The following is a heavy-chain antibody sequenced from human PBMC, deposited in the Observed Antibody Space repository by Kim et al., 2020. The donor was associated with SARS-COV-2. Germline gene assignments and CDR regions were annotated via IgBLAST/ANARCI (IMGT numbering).Heavy chain of an antibody. V-gene: IGHV1-2*06. CDR3: ARDLRFTIAMDV. Sequence: ASVKVSCKASGYTFTGYYMHWVRQAPGQGLEWMGRINPNSGGTNYAQKFQGRVTMTRDTSISTAYMELSRLRSDDTAVYYCARDLRFTIAMDVWGQGTTVTVSS. CDR1: GYTFTGYY. J-gene: IGHJ6*02. CDR2: INPNSGGT. D-gene: IGHD3-3*01.